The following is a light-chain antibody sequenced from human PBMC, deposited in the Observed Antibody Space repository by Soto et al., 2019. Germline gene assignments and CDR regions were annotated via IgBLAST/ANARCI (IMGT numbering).Light chain of an antibody. Sequence: DIQMTQSPSSLSASVGDRVTITCRASQSISSYLNWFQQKPGKAPKLLIYAASSLQSGVPSRFSGSGSGTDFTLTISSLQPEDFANYYCQQSYSSPLTFGGGIKVDIK. CDR1: QSISSY. CDR3: QQSYSSPLT. J-gene: IGKJ4*01. V-gene: IGKV1-39*01. CDR2: AAS.